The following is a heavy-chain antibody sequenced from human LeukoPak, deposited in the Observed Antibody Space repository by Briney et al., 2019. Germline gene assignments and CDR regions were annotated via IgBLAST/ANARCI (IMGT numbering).Heavy chain of an antibody. V-gene: IGHV3-30*18. Sequence: PGGSLRLSCAASGFTFSSYGMSWVRQAPGKGLEWVAVIANDGKATYYADSVKGRFTISRDNSRNTLYLQMNSLRAEDTAVYYCTKEGLPSGSSWSAWFDPWGQGTLVTVSS. J-gene: IGHJ5*02. CDR3: TKEGLPSGSSWSAWFDP. CDR1: GFTFSSYG. D-gene: IGHD3-10*01. CDR2: IANDGKAT.